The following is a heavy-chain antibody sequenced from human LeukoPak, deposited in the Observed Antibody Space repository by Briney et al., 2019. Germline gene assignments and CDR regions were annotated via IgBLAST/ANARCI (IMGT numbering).Heavy chain of an antibody. J-gene: IGHJ4*02. CDR2: ISAYNGNT. CDR1: GYTFTSYG. Sequence: VASVKVSCKASGYTFTSYGISWVRQAPGQGLEWMGWISAYNGNTNYAQKLQGRVTMTTDTSTSTAYMELRSLRSDDTAVYYCARDLPRNSGSYSPFDYWGQGTLVTVSS. V-gene: IGHV1-18*01. CDR3: ARDLPRNSGSYSPFDY. D-gene: IGHD1-26*01.